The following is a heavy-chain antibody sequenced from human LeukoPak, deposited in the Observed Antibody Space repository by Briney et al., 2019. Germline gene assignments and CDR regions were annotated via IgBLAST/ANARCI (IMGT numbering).Heavy chain of an antibody. CDR2: IYYSGST. D-gene: IGHD6-13*01. V-gene: IGHV4-59*01. CDR1: GGSISSYY. J-gene: IGHJ4*02. Sequence: SETLSLTCTVSGGSISSYYWSWIRQPPGKGLEWIGYIYYSGSTNYNPSLKSRVTISVDTSKNQFSLKLSSVTAADTAVYYCARDRELGLFDYWGQGTLVTVSS. CDR3: ARDRELGLFDY.